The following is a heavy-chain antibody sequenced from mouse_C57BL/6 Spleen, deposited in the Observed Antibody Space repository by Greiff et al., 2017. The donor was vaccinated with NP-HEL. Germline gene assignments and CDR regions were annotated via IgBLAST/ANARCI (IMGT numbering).Heavy chain of an antibody. CDR2: INPNNGGT. CDR3: ASYDYDVAMDY. Sequence: VQLQQSGPELVKPGASVKISCKASGYTFTDYYMNWVKQSHGKSLEWIGDINPNNGGTSYNQKFKGKATLTVDKSSSTAYMELRSLTSEDSAVYYCASYDYDVAMDYWGQGTSVTVSS. J-gene: IGHJ4*01. D-gene: IGHD2-4*01. V-gene: IGHV1-26*01. CDR1: GYTFTDYY.